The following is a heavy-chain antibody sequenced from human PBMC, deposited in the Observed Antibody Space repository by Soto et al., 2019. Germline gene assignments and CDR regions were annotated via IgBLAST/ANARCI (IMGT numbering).Heavy chain of an antibody. J-gene: IGHJ5*02. CDR2: IIPIFGTA. D-gene: IGHD3-9*01. CDR3: ARENDYDILTGYRTGYNWFDP. Sequence: SVKVSCKASGGTFSSYAISWVRQAPGQGLEWMGGIIPIFGTANYAQKFQGRVTITADESTSTAYMELSSLRSEDTAVYYCARENDYDILTGYRTGYNWFDPWGQGTLVTVSS. CDR1: GGTFSSYA. V-gene: IGHV1-69*13.